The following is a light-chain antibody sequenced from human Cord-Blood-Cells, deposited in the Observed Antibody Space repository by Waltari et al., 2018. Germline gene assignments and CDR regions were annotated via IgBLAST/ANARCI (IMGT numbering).Light chain of an antibody. CDR2: DAS. CDR3: QQYNSYVWT. V-gene: IGKV1-5*01. J-gene: IGKJ1*01. CDR1: QSISSW. Sequence: DIQMTQSPSTLSASVGDRVPITCRASQSISSWLAWYQQKPGKAPKLLIYDASSLESGVPSRFSGSGSGTEFTLTISSLQPDDFATYYCQQYNSYVWTFGQGTKVEIK.